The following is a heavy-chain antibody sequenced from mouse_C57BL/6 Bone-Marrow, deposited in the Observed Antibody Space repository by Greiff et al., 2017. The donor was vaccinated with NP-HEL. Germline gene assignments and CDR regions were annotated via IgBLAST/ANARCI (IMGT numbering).Heavy chain of an antibody. D-gene: IGHD1-1*01. CDR3: TGGYGSTFDY. CDR1: GFTFSNYW. J-gene: IGHJ2*01. Sequence: EVMLVESGGGLVQPGGSMKLSCVASGFTFSNYWMNWVRQSPEKGLEWVAQIRLKSDNYATDYAESVKGRFTISRDDSKSSVYLQMNNLRAEDTGIYYCTGGYGSTFDYWGQGTTLTVSS. V-gene: IGHV6-3*01. CDR2: IRLKSDNYAT.